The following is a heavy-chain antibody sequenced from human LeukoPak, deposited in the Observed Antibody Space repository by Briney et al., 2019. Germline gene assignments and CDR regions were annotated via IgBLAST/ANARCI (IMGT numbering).Heavy chain of an antibody. Sequence: GGSLRLSCAASGFTFSSYAMSWVRQAPGKGLEWVSTISDSGGTTNYADSVKGRFTISRDNSKNTLYLQMSSLRAEDTAVYYCAKDRNSVGSSYNFWGQGTLATVSS. CDR2: ISDSGGTT. CDR1: GFTFSSYA. CDR3: AKDRNSVGSSYNF. V-gene: IGHV3-23*01. J-gene: IGHJ4*02. D-gene: IGHD6-6*01.